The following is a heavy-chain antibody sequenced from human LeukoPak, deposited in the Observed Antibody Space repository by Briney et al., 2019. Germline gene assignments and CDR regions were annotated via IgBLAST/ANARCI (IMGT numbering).Heavy chain of an antibody. D-gene: IGHD3-10*01. CDR1: GYTLTGYY. J-gene: IGHJ4*02. Sequence: ASVKVSCKASGYTLTGYYMHWVRQAPGQGLEWMGWINPNSGGTNYAQKFQGRVTMTRDTSNSTAYMELSRLRSDDTAVYYCARVEWFGELPLLDYWGQGTLVTVSS. CDR2: INPNSGGT. V-gene: IGHV1-2*02. CDR3: ARVEWFGELPLLDY.